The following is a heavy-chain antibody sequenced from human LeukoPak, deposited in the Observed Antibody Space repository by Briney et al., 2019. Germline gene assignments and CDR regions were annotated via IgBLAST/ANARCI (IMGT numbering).Heavy chain of an antibody. J-gene: IGHJ1*01. CDR1: GGTFSSYA. Sequence: ASVKVSCKAFGGTFSSYAISWVRQAPGQGLEWMGRIIPILGIANYAQKFQGRVTITADKSTSTAYMELSSLRSEDTAVYYCASPQEAMVRGYQHWGQGTLVTVSS. CDR2: IIPILGIA. CDR3: ASPQEAMVRGYQH. V-gene: IGHV1-69*04. D-gene: IGHD3-10*01.